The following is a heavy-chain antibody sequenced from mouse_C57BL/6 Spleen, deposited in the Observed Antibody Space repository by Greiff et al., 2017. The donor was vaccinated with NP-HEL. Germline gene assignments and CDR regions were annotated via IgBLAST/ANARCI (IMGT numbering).Heavy chain of an antibody. CDR2: IYPGSGNT. CDR3: AREDSSGYVYYAMDY. CDR1: GYTFTDYY. Sequence: QVQLKQSGAELVRPGASVKLSCKASGYTFTDYYINWVKQRPGQGLEWIARIYPGSGNTYYNEKFKGKATLTAEKSSSTAYMQLSSLTSEDSAVYFCAREDSSGYVYYAMDYWGQGTSVTVSS. J-gene: IGHJ4*01. V-gene: IGHV1-76*01. D-gene: IGHD3-2*02.